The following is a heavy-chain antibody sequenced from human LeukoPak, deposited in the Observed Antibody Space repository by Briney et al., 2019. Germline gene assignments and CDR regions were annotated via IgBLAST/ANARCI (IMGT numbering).Heavy chain of an antibody. Sequence: PGGSLRLSCAASGFTFSSYSMNWVRQAPGKGLEWVSSISSSSSYIYYADSVKGRFTISGDNAKNSLYLQMNSLRAEDTAVYYCARDPGGTIFGVVIMPLFDYWGQGTLVTVSS. CDR1: GFTFSSYS. J-gene: IGHJ4*02. V-gene: IGHV3-21*01. D-gene: IGHD3-3*01. CDR3: ARDPGGTIFGVVIMPLFDY. CDR2: ISSSSSYI.